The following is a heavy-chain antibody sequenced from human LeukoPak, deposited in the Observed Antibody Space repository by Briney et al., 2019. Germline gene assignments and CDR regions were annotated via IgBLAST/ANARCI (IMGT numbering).Heavy chain of an antibody. J-gene: IGHJ4*02. Sequence: GASVKVSCKASGYTFTGYYMHWVRQAPGQGLEWMGWINPNSGGTNYAQKFQGRVTMTRDTSISTAYMELSRLRSDGTAVYYCARGRASPSGYYYDYWGQGTLVTVSS. CDR1: GYTFTGYY. D-gene: IGHD3-22*01. V-gene: IGHV1-2*02. CDR3: ARGRASPSGYYYDY. CDR2: INPNSGGT.